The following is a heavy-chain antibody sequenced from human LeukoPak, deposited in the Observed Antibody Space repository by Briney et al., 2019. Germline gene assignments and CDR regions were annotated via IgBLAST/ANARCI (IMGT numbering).Heavy chain of an antibody. J-gene: IGHJ4*02. V-gene: IGHV1-46*01. CDR3: ARGRGSYSHY. D-gene: IGHD1-26*01. CDR2: INPSGGST. Sequence: ASVKVSCKASGYTFSRYYMQWVRQAPGQGLEWMGVINPSGGSTSYAQKFQGRVTMTRDTSASTVYMELSSLRSEDTAVYYCARGRGSYSHYWGQGTLVTVSS. CDR1: GYTFSRYY.